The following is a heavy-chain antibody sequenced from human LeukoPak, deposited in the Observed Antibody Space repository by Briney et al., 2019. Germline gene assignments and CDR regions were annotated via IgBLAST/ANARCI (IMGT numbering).Heavy chain of an antibody. CDR3: ARDYGSGSYSSEFDY. CDR2: INPNSGAT. Sequence: GASVKVSCKASGYTFTGCYRNWVRQAPGQGLEWMGRINPNSGATNYAQKFQGRVTMTRDTSISTTYMELSRLRSDDTAVYYCARDYGSGSYSSEFDYWGQGTLVTVSS. D-gene: IGHD3-10*01. V-gene: IGHV1-2*06. CDR1: GYTFTGCY. J-gene: IGHJ4*02.